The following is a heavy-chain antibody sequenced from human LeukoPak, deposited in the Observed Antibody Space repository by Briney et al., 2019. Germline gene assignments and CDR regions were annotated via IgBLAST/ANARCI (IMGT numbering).Heavy chain of an antibody. CDR3: ARYCSGGSCSADYYYMDV. CDR1: GGTFSSYA. J-gene: IGHJ6*03. Sequence: ASVKVSCKASGGTFSSYAISWVRQAPGQGLEWMGGIIPIFGTANYAQKFQGRVTITADESTSTAYMELSSLRSEDTAVYYWARYCSGGSCSADYYYMDVWGKGTTVTVSS. D-gene: IGHD2-15*01. CDR2: IIPIFGTA. V-gene: IGHV1-69*13.